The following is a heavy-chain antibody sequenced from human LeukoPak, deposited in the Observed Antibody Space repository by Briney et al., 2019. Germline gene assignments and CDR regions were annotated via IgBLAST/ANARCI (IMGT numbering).Heavy chain of an antibody. V-gene: IGHV1-8*02. CDR1: GYTFTNYD. J-gene: IGHJ4*02. Sequence: ASVKVSCKASGYTFTNYDINWVRQATGQGLEWMGWMNPNSGNTGYAQKFQGRVTMTRNTSISTAYMELSSLRSEDTAVYYCARDGLLAPEYDYVWGSQTDRLDYWGQGTLVTVSS. D-gene: IGHD3-16*01. CDR2: MNPNSGNT. CDR3: ARDGLLAPEYDYVWGSQTDRLDY.